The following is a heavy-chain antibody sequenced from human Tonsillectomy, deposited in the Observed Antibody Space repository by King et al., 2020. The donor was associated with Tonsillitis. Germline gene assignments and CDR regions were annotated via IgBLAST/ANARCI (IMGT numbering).Heavy chain of an antibody. V-gene: IGHV3-11*01. CDR2: ISSSGSTI. J-gene: IGHJ3*02. D-gene: IGHD3-22*01. CDR1: GFTFSDYY. CDR3: ARERITMIVVVNDAFDI. Sequence: VQLVESGGGLVKPGGSLRLSCAASGFTFSDYYMSLIRQAPGKGLEWVSYISSSGSTIYYADFVKGRFTIARDNAKNSLYLQMNSLRAEDTAVYYCARERITMIVVVNDAFDIWGQGKMVTVSS.